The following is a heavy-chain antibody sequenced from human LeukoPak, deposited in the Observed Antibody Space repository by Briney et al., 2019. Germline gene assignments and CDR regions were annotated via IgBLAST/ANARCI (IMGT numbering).Heavy chain of an antibody. CDR1: GFTFSSSA. CDR3: ARHAFASGWTSDAFDI. V-gene: IGHV3-23*01. Sequence: GGSLRLSCAASGFTFSSSAMSWVRQAPGKGLEWVSAISNNGGYTYYADSVKGRFTISRDNSKNTLYLQMNSLRAEDTAVYYCARHAFASGWTSDAFDIWGQGTMVTVSS. D-gene: IGHD6-19*01. J-gene: IGHJ3*02. CDR2: ISNNGGYT.